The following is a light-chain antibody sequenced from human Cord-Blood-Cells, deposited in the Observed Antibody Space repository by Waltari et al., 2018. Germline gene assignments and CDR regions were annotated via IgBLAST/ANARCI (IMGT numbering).Light chain of an antibody. CDR3: CSYAGSYTSWV. J-gene: IGLJ3*02. CDR1: SSAVGGSNY. Sequence: QSALTQPRSVSGSPGQSVTISCTGTSSAVGGSNYVSWYQQHPGKAPKLMIYDVSKRPSGVPDRFSGSKSGNTASLTISGLQAEDEADYYCCSYAGSYTSWVFGGGTKLTVL. V-gene: IGLV2-11*01. CDR2: DVS.